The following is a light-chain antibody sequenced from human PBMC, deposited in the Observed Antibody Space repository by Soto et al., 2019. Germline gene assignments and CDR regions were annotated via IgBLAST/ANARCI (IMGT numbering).Light chain of an antibody. V-gene: IGKV3-20*01. J-gene: IGKJ2*01. CDR1: QSVSRSY. Sequence: EIVLTQSPGTLSLSPGERATLSCRASQSVSRSYLAWYQPKPGQAPRLLIYGASSRATGIPDRFSGSGSGTDFTLTISRLEPEDFAVYYCQQYGSSPYTFGQGTKLEIK. CDR2: GAS. CDR3: QQYGSSPYT.